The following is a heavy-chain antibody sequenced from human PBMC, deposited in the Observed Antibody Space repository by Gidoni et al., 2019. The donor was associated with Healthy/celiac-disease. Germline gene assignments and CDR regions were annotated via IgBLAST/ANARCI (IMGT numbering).Heavy chain of an antibody. Sequence: QVQLVASGGGVVQPGRSLRLPCAASAFTFSSYGMHWVRQAPGKGLEWVAVISYDGSNKYYADSVKGRFTISRDNSKNTLYLQMNSLRAEDTAVYYCAKGASYGMDVWGQGTTVTVSS. CDR2: ISYDGSNK. V-gene: IGHV3-30*18. D-gene: IGHD5-12*01. J-gene: IGHJ6*02. CDR1: AFTFSSYG. CDR3: AKGASYGMDV.